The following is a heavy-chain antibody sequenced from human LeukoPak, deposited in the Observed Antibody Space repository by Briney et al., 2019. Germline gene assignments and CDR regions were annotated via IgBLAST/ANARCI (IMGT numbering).Heavy chain of an antibody. V-gene: IGHV3-74*01. CDR1: GFTFDDYA. J-gene: IGHJ1*01. Sequence: GGSLRLSCAASGFTFDDYAMHWVRQAPRKGLVWVSRISTDGYTTDYADFVQGRFTASRDNTKNTWSLEMNSLRAEDTAVYYCVVGGSPGYWGQGTGVTVSS. D-gene: IGHD2-15*01. CDR3: VVGGSPGY. CDR2: ISTDGYTT.